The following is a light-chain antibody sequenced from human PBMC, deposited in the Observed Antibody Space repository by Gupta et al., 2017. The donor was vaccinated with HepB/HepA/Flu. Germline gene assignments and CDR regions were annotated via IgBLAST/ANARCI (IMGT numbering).Light chain of an antibody. V-gene: IGKV2-28*01. CDR2: CAT. CDR1: QTLFHRVGYHY. J-gene: IGKJ2*01. CDR3: MQSRDSPYS. Sequence: IVMPPSPISLSVTPGTPASISCRSNQTLFHRVGYHYVNWYLQKPGQSPHLLIYCATSRASGVPDRFNGSGSGTRFTLHITRLEPEDFGVYFCMQSRDSPYSFGLGTNLEIK.